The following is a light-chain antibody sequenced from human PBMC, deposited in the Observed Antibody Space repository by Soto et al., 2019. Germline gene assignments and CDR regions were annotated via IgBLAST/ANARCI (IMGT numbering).Light chain of an antibody. Sequence: EIVLTQSPGTLSLSPGERATLSCRASQSVSSTYLAWYQQKPGQAPRVLVYGASNRATGIPDRFSGSGSGTDFTLTISRLEPEDFAVYYCQQRSVWPLSFGGGTKVDIK. J-gene: IGKJ4*01. CDR3: QQRSVWPLS. CDR1: QSVSSTY. CDR2: GAS. V-gene: IGKV3D-20*02.